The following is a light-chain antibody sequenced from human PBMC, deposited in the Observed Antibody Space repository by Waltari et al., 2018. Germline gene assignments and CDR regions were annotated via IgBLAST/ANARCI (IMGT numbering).Light chain of an antibody. V-gene: IGLV2-14*01. J-gene: IGLJ3*02. Sequence: QSALTQPASVSGSPGQSITIPCTGTSNTVGSFNYVSRYQQHPGKAPQVIIYEVNNRPSGVSPRFSGSKSGNTAYLTISGVQAEDEADYYCNSYTMTAARMFGGGTRDRP. CDR2: EVN. CDR3: NSYTMTAARM. CDR1: SNTVGSFNY.